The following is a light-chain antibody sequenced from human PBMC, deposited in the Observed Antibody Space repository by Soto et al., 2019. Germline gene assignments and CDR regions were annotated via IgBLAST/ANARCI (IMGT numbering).Light chain of an antibody. J-gene: IGKJ2*01. CDR2: AAS. V-gene: IGKV1-39*01. Sequence: DIQMTQSPSSLSASVGDRVTITCRASQSISSYLNWYQQKPGKAPKLLIYAASSLQSGVPSRFRGSGSGTDFTLTIISLPPEDFATYYCKQSYSTPPYTFGQGTKLEIK. CDR1: QSISSY. CDR3: KQSYSTPPYT.